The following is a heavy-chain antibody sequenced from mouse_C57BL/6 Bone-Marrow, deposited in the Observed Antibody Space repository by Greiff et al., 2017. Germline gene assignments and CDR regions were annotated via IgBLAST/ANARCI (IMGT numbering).Heavy chain of an antibody. CDR3: ARGGGWLPFAY. Sequence: QVHVKQPGAELVKPGASVKLSCKASGYTFTSYWMHWVKQRPGQGLEWIGMIHPNSGSTNYNEKFKSKATLTVDKSSSTAYMQLSSLTSEDSAVYYCARGGGWLPFAYWGQGTLVTVSA. V-gene: IGHV1-64*01. J-gene: IGHJ3*01. CDR1: GYTFTSYW. D-gene: IGHD2-3*01. CDR2: IHPNSGST.